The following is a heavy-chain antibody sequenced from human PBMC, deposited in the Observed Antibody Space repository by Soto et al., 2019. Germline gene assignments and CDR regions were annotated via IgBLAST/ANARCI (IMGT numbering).Heavy chain of an antibody. D-gene: IGHD3-10*01. CDR2: IYYSGST. CDR3: ASRVTWDAFDI. V-gene: IGHV4-31*11. Sequence: NPSETLSLTCALSGGSISSGGYYWSWIRQHPGKGLEWIGYIYYSGSTYYNPSLKSRVTISVDTSKNQFPLKLSSVTAADTAVYYCASRVTWDAFDIWGQGTMVTVS. CDR1: GGSISSGGYY. J-gene: IGHJ3*02.